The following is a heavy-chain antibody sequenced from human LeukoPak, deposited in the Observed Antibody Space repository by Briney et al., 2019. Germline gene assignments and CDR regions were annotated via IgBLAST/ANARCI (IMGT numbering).Heavy chain of an antibody. CDR1: GGSFSGYY. D-gene: IGHD3-10*01. Sequence: SETLSLTCAVYGGSFSGYYWSWIRQPPGKGLEWIGEINHSGSTNYNPSLKSRVTIPVDTSKNQFSLKLSSVTAADTAVYYCASLGSDNTMVREAWGQGTLVTVSS. CDR2: INHSGST. CDR3: ASLGSDNTMVREA. V-gene: IGHV4-34*01. J-gene: IGHJ5*02.